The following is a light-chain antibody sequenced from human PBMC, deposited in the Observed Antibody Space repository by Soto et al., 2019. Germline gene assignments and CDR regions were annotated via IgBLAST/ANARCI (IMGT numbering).Light chain of an antibody. J-gene: IGKJ1*01. CDR1: QSVSRNY. V-gene: IGKV3-20*01. Sequence: EIVLTQSPGTLSLSPGERATLSCRGSQSVSRNYLPWYQHKPGQAPRLLIYGASSRATGIPDRFSGSGYGTDFTLTISRLEPEDFAVYYCQQYGSPPLTFGQGTKVEI. CDR3: QQYGSPPLT. CDR2: GAS.